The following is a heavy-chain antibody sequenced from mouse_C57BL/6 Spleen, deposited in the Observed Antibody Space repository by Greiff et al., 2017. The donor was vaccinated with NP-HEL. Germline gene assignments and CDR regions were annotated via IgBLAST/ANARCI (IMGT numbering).Heavy chain of an antibody. Sequence: QVQLQQPGAELVMPGASVKLSCKASGYTFTSYWMHWVKQRPGQGLEWIGEIDPSDSYTNYNQKFKGKSTLTVDKSSSTAYMQLSSLTSEDSAVYYCARSNLTTVVATNYFDYWGQGTTLTVSS. CDR2: IDPSDSYT. CDR1: GYTFTSYW. CDR3: ARSNLTTVVATNYFDY. D-gene: IGHD1-1*01. V-gene: IGHV1-69*01. J-gene: IGHJ2*01.